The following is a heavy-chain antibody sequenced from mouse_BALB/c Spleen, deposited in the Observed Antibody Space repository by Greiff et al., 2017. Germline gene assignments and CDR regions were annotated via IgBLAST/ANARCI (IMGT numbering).Heavy chain of an antibody. CDR1: GFTFSSYG. CDR3: ARPFAY. J-gene: IGHJ3*01. CDR2: INSNGGST. V-gene: IGHV5-6-3*01. Sequence: EVKLMESGGGLVQPGGSLKLSCAASGFTFSSYGMSWVRQTPDKRLELVATINSNGGSTYYPDSVKGRFTISRDNAKNTLYLQMSSLKSEDTAMYYCARPFAYRGQGTLVTVSA.